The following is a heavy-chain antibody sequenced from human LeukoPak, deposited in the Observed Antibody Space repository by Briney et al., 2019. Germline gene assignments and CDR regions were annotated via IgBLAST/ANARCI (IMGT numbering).Heavy chain of an antibody. CDR1: GGTFTNYA. V-gene: IGHV1-8*02. D-gene: IGHD3-10*01. CDR2: MNPNSGNT. Sequence: ASVKVSCKASGGTFTNYAINWVRQATGQGLEWMGWMNPNSGNTGYAQKFQGRVTMTRNTSISTAYMELSSLRSEDTAVYYCARAAVDYGSGRAINYWGQGTLVTVSS. CDR3: ARAAVDYGSGRAINY. J-gene: IGHJ4*02.